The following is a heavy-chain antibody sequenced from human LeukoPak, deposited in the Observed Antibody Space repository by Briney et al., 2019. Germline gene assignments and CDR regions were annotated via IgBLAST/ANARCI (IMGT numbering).Heavy chain of an antibody. Sequence: GASVKVSCKASGYTFTTYYIHWVRQAPGQGLEWMGIINPIGGTTDYAQKFQGRVTMTEDTSTDTAYMELSSLRSEDTAVYYCARGGKIAARQGGYYYYYMDVWGKGTTVTVSS. CDR3: ARGGKIAARQGGYYYYYMDV. V-gene: IGHV1-46*01. J-gene: IGHJ6*03. CDR1: GYTFTTYY. D-gene: IGHD6-6*01. CDR2: INPIGGTT.